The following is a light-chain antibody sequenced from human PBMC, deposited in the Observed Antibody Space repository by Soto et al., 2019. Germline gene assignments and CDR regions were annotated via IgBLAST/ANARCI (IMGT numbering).Light chain of an antibody. CDR2: AAS. CDR1: QGISSN. CDR3: QQFNSYPIT. V-gene: IGKV1-9*01. J-gene: IGKJ1*01. Sequence: DIQLTQSPSFLSASVGDRVTITCRASQGISSNLALYQQKPGKAPKLLIYAASTLQSGVPSRFSGSGSGTEFTLTISSLQPEDFATYYCQQFNSYPITFGQGTKVDIK.